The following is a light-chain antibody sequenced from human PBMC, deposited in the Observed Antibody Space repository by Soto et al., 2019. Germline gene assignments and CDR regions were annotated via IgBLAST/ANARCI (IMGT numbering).Light chain of an antibody. CDR1: SSNIGNNA. J-gene: IGLJ2*01. CDR3: AAWDDSLNGPV. V-gene: IGLV1-36*01. CDR2: YDD. Sequence: QSVLTQPPSVSEAPRQRVTLSCSGSSSNIGNNAVNWYQQLPGKAPKLLIYYDDLLPSGVSDRFSGSKSGTSASLAISGLQSEDEADYYCAAWDDSLNGPVFGGGTKRTVL.